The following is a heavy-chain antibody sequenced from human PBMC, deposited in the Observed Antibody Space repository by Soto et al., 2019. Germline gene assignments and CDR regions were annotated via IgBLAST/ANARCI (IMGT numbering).Heavy chain of an antibody. CDR2: ISAYNGNT. CDR3: ARDREWERRGGYNWFDP. Sequence: QVQLVQSGAEVKKPGASVKVSCKASGYTFTSYGISWVRQAPGQGLEWMGWISAYNGNTNYAQKLQGRVTMTTDTSTSTAYMELRRLRSDDTAVYYCARDREWERRGGYNWFDPWGQGTLVTVSS. J-gene: IGHJ5*02. D-gene: IGHD1-26*01. CDR1: GYTFTSYG. V-gene: IGHV1-18*01.